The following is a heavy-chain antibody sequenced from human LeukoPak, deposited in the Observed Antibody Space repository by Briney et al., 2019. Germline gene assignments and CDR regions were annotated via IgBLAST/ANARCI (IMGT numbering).Heavy chain of an antibody. CDR2: IKSKTDGGTT. J-gene: IGHJ4*02. V-gene: IGHV3-15*01. Sequence: PGGSLRLSCAASGFTFSNAWMSWVRQAPGKGLEWVGRIKSKTDGGTTDYAAPVKGRFTISRDDSKNTLYLQMNSLRAEDTAVYYCAKDGYNYYIDYWGQGTLVTVSS. CDR3: AKDGYNYYIDY. CDR1: GFTFSNAW. D-gene: IGHD5-24*01.